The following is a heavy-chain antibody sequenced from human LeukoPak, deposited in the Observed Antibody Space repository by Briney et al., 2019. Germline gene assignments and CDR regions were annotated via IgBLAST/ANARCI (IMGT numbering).Heavy chain of an antibody. J-gene: IGHJ4*02. D-gene: IGHD6-13*01. CDR1: GYNFTSYA. Sequence: GASVKVSCKASGYNFTSYAIHWVRQSPGQRIEWMGWINAGNGNTKYSQKFQGRVTITRDTSASTAYLELSSLRSEDTAVYYCVQESSSWRFDYWGQGTLVTVSS. CDR2: INAGNGNT. CDR3: VQESSSWRFDY. V-gene: IGHV1-3*01.